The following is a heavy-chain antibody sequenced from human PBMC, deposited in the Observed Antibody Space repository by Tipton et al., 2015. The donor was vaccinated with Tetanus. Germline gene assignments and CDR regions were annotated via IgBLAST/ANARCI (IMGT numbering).Heavy chain of an antibody. J-gene: IGHJ5*02. V-gene: IGHV4-39*01. CDR3: ARHVVQGAPRWFDP. D-gene: IGHD2-21*01. CDR1: GGSISSSSYY. CDR2: IYYSGST. Sequence: TLSLTCTVSGGSISSSSYYWGWIRQPPGKGLEWIGSIYYSGSTYYNPSLKSRVTISVDTSKNQFSLKVRSVTAADTAVYACARHVVQGAPRWFDPWGQGTQVTVSS.